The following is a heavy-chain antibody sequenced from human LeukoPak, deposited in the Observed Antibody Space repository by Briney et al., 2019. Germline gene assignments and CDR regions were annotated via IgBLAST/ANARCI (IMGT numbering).Heavy chain of an antibody. J-gene: IGHJ3*02. CDR1: GITLATSP. CDR3: ARGRDRAFDI. Sequence: GGPLRLSCVASGITLATSPMHWVRQAPGKGPEWVSFRTNSFTDISYADSVRGRFTISRDNAKNSLYLQMNDLRDEDTAVCYCARGRDRAFDIWGQGTMVTVSS. V-gene: IGHV3-48*02. CDR2: RTNSFTDI.